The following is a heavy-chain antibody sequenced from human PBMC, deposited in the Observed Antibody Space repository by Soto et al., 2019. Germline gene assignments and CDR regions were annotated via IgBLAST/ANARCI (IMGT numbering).Heavy chain of an antibody. Sequence: GGSLRLSCVASGFTFSTYAMSWVRQAPREGLKWVSTISGSGGTTYYADSVKGRFTISRDNSKNTLYLQVNSLRAEDSAKYYCERYCILKSRNIRYGMDVWGQGITVTVS. V-gene: IGHV3-23*01. J-gene: IGHJ6*02. CDR2: ISGSGGTT. CDR1: GFTFSTYA. D-gene: IGHD2-15*01. CDR3: ERYCILKSRNIRYGMDV.